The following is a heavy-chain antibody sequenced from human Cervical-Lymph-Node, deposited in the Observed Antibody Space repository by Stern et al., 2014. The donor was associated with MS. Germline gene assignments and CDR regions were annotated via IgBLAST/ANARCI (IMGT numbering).Heavy chain of an antibody. J-gene: IGHJ6*02. CDR2: ISSSSSYI. Sequence: EVHLVESGGGLVKPGGSLRLSCAASGFTFSSYSMNWVRQAPGKGLEWDSSISSSSSYIYYADSVKGRFTISRDNAKSSLYLQMNSLRAEDTAVYYCARDQGDYYYYGMDVWGQGTTVTVSS. D-gene: IGHD3-16*01. CDR3: ARDQGDYYYYGMDV. V-gene: IGHV3-21*01. CDR1: GFTFSSYS.